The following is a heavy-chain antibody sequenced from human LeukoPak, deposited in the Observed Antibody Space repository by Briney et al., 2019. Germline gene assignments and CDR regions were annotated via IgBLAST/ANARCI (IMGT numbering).Heavy chain of an antibody. CDR2: ISSSSSCI. V-gene: IGHV3-21*01. Sequence: GGSLRLSCAASGFTFSSYSMNWVRQAPGKGLEWVSSISSSSSCIYYADSVKGRFTISRDSAKNSLYLQMNSLRAEDTAVYYCARQNYDILTTYNWFDPWGQGTLVTVSS. J-gene: IGHJ5*02. D-gene: IGHD3-9*01. CDR1: GFTFSSYS. CDR3: ARQNYDILTTYNWFDP.